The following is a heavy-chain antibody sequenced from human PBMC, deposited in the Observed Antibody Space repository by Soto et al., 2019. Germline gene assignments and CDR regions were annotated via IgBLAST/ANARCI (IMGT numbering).Heavy chain of an antibody. V-gene: IGHV4-34*04. Sequence: QVQLQQWGTGLLKPSETLSLHCAVYGEFLRGYYWRWIRQTPAMGLEWIGEINHRGTTNHDSYLKHRAIISMTTPKNQGSLSLNYGTAADAAVYYCSRGYPRTILSTSLTTSYWFDSGGEGTLVTVSS. J-gene: IGHJ5*01. CDR1: GEFLRGYY. CDR2: INHRGTT. D-gene: IGHD2-21*01. CDR3: SRGYPRTILSTSLTTSYWFDS.